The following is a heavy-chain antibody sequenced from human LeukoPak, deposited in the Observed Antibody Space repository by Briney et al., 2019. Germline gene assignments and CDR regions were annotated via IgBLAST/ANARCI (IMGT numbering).Heavy chain of an antibody. CDR2: ISGSGGST. CDR1: GFTFSSYA. V-gene: IGHV3-23*01. J-gene: IGHJ4*02. D-gene: IGHD6-13*01. CDR3: AKDRSSSWYLDY. Sequence: GGSLRLSCAASGFTFSSYAMSWVRQAPGKGLEWVSAISGSGGSTYYADSVKGRFTISGDNSKNTLYLQMNSLRAEDTAVYYCAKDRSSSWYLDYWGQGTLVTVSS.